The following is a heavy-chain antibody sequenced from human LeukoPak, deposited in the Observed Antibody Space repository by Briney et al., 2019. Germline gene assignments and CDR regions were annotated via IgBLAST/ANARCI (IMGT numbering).Heavy chain of an antibody. Sequence: PGGSLRLSCAASGFTFSSYGMSWVRQAPGEGLEWVSAIIGGGVSTYYADSVKGRFTISRDNYKTTLYLQMNSLRAEDTAVYYCAKVPRSYCCGEYEGYYFDYWGQGTLVTVSS. CDR3: AKVPRSYCCGEYEGYYFDY. J-gene: IGHJ4*02. V-gene: IGHV3-23*01. D-gene: IGHD6-19*01. CDR2: IIGGGVST. CDR1: GFTFSSYG.